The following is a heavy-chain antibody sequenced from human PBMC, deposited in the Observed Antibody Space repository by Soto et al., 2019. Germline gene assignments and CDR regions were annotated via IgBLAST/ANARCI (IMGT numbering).Heavy chain of an antibody. CDR2: INHSGST. Sequence: PSETLSLTCTVSGGSISSSSYYWSWIRQPPGKGLEWIGEINHSGSTNYNPSLKSRVTISVDTSKNQFSLKLSSVTAADTAVYYCARGGYYGSGSPKYWGQGTLVTVSS. J-gene: IGHJ4*02. D-gene: IGHD3-10*01. CDR1: GGSISSSSYY. CDR3: ARGGYYGSGSPKY. V-gene: IGHV4-39*07.